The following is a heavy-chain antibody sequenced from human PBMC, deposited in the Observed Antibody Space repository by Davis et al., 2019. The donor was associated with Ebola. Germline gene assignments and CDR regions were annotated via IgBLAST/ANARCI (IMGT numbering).Heavy chain of an antibody. CDR1: GFTFSAYA. CDR3: ASLYCSGGSCYFDV. D-gene: IGHD2-15*01. V-gene: IGHV3-30*14. J-gene: IGHJ4*02. CDR2: ISFDGRNK. Sequence: PGGSLRLSCAASGFTFSAYAMHWVRQPPGKGLEWVAIISFDGRNKYYADSVKGRFSISKDNSKNTVFLQMNTLRPEDTAIYYCASLYCSGGSCYFDVWGQGTLVTVSS.